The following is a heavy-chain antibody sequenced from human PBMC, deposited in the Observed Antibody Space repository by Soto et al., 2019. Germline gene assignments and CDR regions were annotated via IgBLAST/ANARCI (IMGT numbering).Heavy chain of an antibody. V-gene: IGHV4-34*01. D-gene: IGHD2-2*01. J-gene: IGHJ4*02. Sequence: QVQLQQWGAGLLKPSETLSLTCAVYGGSFSGYYWSWIRQPPGKGLEWIGEINHSGSTNYNPSLKSRVTISVDTSKNQFSLKLSSVTAADTAVYHCARAPKYCSSTSCYAGAGSFDYWGQGTLVTVSS. CDR3: ARAPKYCSSTSCYAGAGSFDY. CDR1: GGSFSGYY. CDR2: INHSGST.